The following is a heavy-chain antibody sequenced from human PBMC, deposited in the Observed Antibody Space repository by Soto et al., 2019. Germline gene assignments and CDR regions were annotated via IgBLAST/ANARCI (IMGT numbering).Heavy chain of an antibody. CDR2: ISAYNGNT. J-gene: IGHJ6*02. V-gene: IGHV1-18*01. Sequence: QVQLVQSGAEVKKPGASVKVSCKASGYTFTSYGISWVRQAPGQGLEWMGWISAYNGNTNYAQKLQGRVTITTDTSTSTAYMELRSLRPGDTAVYYFARDRGAYGMDVWGQGTTVTVS. CDR3: ARDRGAYGMDV. CDR1: GYTFTSYG.